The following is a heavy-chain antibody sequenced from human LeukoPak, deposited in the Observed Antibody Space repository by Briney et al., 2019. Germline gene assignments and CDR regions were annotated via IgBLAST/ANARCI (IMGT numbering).Heavy chain of an antibody. D-gene: IGHD2-21*02. CDR1: GFTFSNYW. J-gene: IGHJ3*02. CDR3: ASNVVVTAIAFDI. Sequence: GGSLRLSCAASGFTFSNYWMHWVRHAPGKGLVWVSRINSDGSRTTYADSVKGRFTISRDNAKNTLYLQMNSLRAEDTAVYYCASNVVVTAIAFDIWGQGTMVTVSS. CDR2: INSDGSRT. V-gene: IGHV3-74*01.